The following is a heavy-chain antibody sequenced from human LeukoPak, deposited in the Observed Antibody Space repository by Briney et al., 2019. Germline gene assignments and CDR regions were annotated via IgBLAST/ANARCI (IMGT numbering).Heavy chain of an antibody. CDR3: ARIRGSIRGPRDAFDI. CDR1: GGSFSGYY. J-gene: IGHJ3*02. D-gene: IGHD3-10*01. V-gene: IGHV4-34*01. Sequence: SETLSLTCAVYGGSFSGYYWSWSRQPPGKGLEWIGEINHSGSTNYNPSLKSRVTISVDTSKNQFSLKLSSVTAADTAVYYCARIRGSIRGPRDAFDIWGQGTMVTVSS. CDR2: INHSGST.